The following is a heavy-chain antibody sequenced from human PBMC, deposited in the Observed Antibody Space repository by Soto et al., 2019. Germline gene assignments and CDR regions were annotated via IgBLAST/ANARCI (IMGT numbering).Heavy chain of an antibody. CDR2: MNPNSGNT. V-gene: IGHV1-8*01. CDR1: GYTFTSYD. Sequence: ASVKVSCKASGYTFTSYDINWVRQATGQGLEWMGWMNPNSGNTGYAQKFQGRVTMTRNTSISTAYMELSSLRSEDTAVYYCARDPYSSGCYRQGQYDYWGQGTLVTGSS. CDR3: ARDPYSSGCYRQGQYDY. D-gene: IGHD6-19*01. J-gene: IGHJ4*02.